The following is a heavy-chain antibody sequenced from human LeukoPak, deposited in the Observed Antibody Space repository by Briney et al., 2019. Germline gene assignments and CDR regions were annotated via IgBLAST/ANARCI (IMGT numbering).Heavy chain of an antibody. Sequence: PGGSLRLSCAASGLTFSKYALSWVRQAPGKGLEWVSAISRSGNNTYYADSVKGRFTISRDNSKNTLYLQMNSLRAEDTAVYYCAKDERDRTYYYDSSGYSGLTPPGASDYWGQGTLVTVSS. CDR2: ISRSGNNT. D-gene: IGHD3-22*01. CDR1: GLTFSKYA. V-gene: IGHV3-23*01. J-gene: IGHJ4*02. CDR3: AKDERDRTYYYDSSGYSGLTPPGASDY.